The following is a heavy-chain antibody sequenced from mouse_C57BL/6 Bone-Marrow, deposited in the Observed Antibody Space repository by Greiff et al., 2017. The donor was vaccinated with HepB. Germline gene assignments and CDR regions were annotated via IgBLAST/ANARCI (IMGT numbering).Heavy chain of an antibody. D-gene: IGHD1-1*01. Sequence: EVQLQQSGAELVRPGASVKLSCTASGFNIKDDYMHWVKQRPEQGLEWIGWIDPENGDTEYASKFQGKATITADTSSNTAYLQLSSLTSEDTAVYYSTTNYGSSYPYYFDYWGQGTTLTVSS. CDR3: TTNYGSSYPYYFDY. CDR1: GFNIKDDY. CDR2: IDPENGDT. V-gene: IGHV14-4*01. J-gene: IGHJ2*01.